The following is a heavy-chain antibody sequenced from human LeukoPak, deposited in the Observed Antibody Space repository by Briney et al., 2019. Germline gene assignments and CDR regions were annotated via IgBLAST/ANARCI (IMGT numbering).Heavy chain of an antibody. CDR1: GGSISSYY. Sequence: PSETLSLTCTVSGGSISSYYWSWIQQPAGKGLEWIGRIYTSGSTNYNPSLKSRVTKSVDTSKNQFSLKLSSVTAADTAVYYCARDYDYVWGSYRYRENWFDPWGQGTLVTVSS. D-gene: IGHD3-16*02. J-gene: IGHJ5*02. CDR2: IYTSGST. V-gene: IGHV4-4*07. CDR3: ARDYDYVWGSYRYRENWFDP.